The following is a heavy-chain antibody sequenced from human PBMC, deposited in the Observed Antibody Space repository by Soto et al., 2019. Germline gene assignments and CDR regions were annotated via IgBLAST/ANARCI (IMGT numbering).Heavy chain of an antibody. V-gene: IGHV1-69*01. CDR1: GGTFSSYS. Sequence: QVQLVQSGAEVKKPGSSVKVSCKASGGTFSSYSINWVRQAPGQGPEWMGEIILIFGTANYAQKFQGRVTITADESTSTAYMELSSLRSEDTAVYYCARDGGRHSGGIDYWGQGTLVTVSS. D-gene: IGHD1-26*01. CDR2: IILIFGTA. J-gene: IGHJ4*02. CDR3: ARDGGRHSGGIDY.